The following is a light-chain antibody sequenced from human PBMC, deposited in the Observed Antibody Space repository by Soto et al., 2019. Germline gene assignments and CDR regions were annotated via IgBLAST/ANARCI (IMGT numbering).Light chain of an antibody. CDR3: QQYGNSPWT. Sequence: EIVLTQSPATLSLSPRERATLSCRASQSVSSSYLAWYQQTPGQAPRLLIYGTSNRATGIPDRLSGSRSWTDFTLTISRLELEDFEVYYCQQYGNSPWTFGQGTKVLIK. J-gene: IGKJ1*01. CDR2: GTS. CDR1: QSVSSSY. V-gene: IGKV3-20*01.